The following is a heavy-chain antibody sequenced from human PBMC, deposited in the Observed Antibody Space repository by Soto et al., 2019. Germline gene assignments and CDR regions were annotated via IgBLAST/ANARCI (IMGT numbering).Heavy chain of an antibody. J-gene: IGHJ4*02. D-gene: IGHD6-19*01. CDR3: AHRRNGGEQWLVKGLDFDY. CDR1: GFSLSTSGVG. V-gene: IGHV2-5*02. Sequence: QITLKESGPTLVKPTQTLTLTCTFSGFSLSTSGVGVGWIRQPPGKALEWLALIYWDDDKRYSPSLKIRLTITKDTSKTQVVLKMTDMDPVDTATYSCAHRRNGGEQWLVKGLDFDYWGQVTLVTVAS. CDR2: IYWDDDK.